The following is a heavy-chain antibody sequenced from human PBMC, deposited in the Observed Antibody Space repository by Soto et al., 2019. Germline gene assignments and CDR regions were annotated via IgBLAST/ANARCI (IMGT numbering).Heavy chain of an antibody. CDR1: GGSISSYY. V-gene: IGHV4-59*01. CDR2: IYYSEST. Sequence: SETLSLTCTVSGGSISSYYWSWIRQPPGKGLEWIGYIYYSESTNYNPSLKSRVIISVDTSKNQFSLRLSSVTAADTAVYYCVRAYYCTSGYRHVPSCPGLQATDS. CDR3: VRAYYCTSGYRHVPSCPGLQATDS. J-gene: IGHJ5*01. D-gene: IGHD2-8*01.